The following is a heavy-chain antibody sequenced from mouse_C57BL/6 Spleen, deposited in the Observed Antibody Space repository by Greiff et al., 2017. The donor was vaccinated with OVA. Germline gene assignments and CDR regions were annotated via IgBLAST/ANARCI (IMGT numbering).Heavy chain of an antibody. CDR1: GYTFTDYN. J-gene: IGHJ1*03. D-gene: IGHD1-1*01. CDR3: ARGGYYYGSSYWYFDV. V-gene: IGHV1-22*01. Sequence: EVQLQQSGPELVKPGASVKMSCKASGYTFTDYNMHWVKQSHGKSLAWIGYINPNNGGTSYNQKFKGKATLTVNKSSSPAYMELRSLTSEDSAVYSCARGGYYYGSSYWYFDVWGTGTTVTVSS. CDR2: INPNNGGT.